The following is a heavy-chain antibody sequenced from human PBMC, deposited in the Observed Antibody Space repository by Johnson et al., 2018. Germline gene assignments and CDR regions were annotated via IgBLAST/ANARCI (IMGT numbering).Heavy chain of an antibody. Sequence: VQLQESGGGLVHPGGSLRLSCAGSGFIFSDYWMNWVRQAPGKGLVWVSRIKSDGSSTNYADSVKGRFAISRDNAKNTVDPEMNSLRADDTAVYYCTRGARYHGSSGYYGALDVWGQGKIVNVSS. CDR1: GFIFSDYW. CDR3: TRGARYHGSSGYYGALDV. V-gene: IGHV3-74*01. D-gene: IGHD3-22*01. J-gene: IGHJ3*01. CDR2: IKSDGSST.